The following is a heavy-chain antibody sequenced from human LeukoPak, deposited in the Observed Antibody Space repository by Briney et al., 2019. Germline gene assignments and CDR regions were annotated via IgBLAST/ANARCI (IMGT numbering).Heavy chain of an antibody. Sequence: PSETLSLTRAVSGGSISSSNWWSWVRQPPGKGLEWVSSISSSSSYIYYADSVKGRFTISRDNAKNSLYLQMNSLRAEDTAVYYCARDPSSSSSSVDWFDPWGQGTLVTVSS. J-gene: IGHJ5*02. CDR2: ISSSSSYI. CDR1: GGSISSSN. V-gene: IGHV3-21*01. CDR3: ARDPSSSSSSVDWFDP. D-gene: IGHD6-6*01.